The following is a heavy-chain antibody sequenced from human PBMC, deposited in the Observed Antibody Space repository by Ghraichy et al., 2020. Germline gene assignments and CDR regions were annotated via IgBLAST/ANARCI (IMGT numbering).Heavy chain of an antibody. V-gene: IGHV4-59*01. J-gene: IGHJ4*02. CDR3: ARHSGSASYPLDY. CDR2: MSYIGTA. Sequence: SQTLSLTCTVSGGSISGFSWTWIRQPPGEGPEWIGYMSYIGTAKYNPSFQSRVTISVDTSKNQFSLKMSSVTAADTAVYYCARHSGSASYPLDYWGQGTLVTVSS. CDR1: GGSISGFS. D-gene: IGHD3-10*01.